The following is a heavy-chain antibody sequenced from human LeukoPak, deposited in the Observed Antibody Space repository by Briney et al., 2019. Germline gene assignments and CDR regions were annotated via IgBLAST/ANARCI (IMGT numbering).Heavy chain of an antibody. Sequence: SVKVSCKASGGTFSSYAISWVRQAPGQGLEWMGGIIPIFGTANYAQKFQGRVTITTDEFTSTAYMELSSLRSEDTAVYYCAGSALPGGSGLYYMDVWGKGTTVTVSS. D-gene: IGHD3-10*01. CDR1: GGTFSSYA. CDR2: IIPIFGTA. V-gene: IGHV1-69*05. CDR3: AGSALPGGSGLYYMDV. J-gene: IGHJ6*03.